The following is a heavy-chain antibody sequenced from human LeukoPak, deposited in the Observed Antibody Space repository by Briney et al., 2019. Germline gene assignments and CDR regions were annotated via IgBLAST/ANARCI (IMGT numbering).Heavy chain of an antibody. CDR3: ATTAGRTGGNS. J-gene: IGHJ4*02. CDR1: GFIFSTTW. Sequence: PGGSLRLSCAASGFIFSTTWMAWVRQAPGKGPEWVAYINHDGTETIYLDSVKGRFTVSRDNVKNSLYLQMNSLRADDTAVYYCATTAGRTGGNSWGQGALVTVSS. CDR2: INHDGTET. D-gene: IGHD3-16*01. V-gene: IGHV3-7*03.